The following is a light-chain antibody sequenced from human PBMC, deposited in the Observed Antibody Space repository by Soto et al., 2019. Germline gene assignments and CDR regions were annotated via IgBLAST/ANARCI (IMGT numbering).Light chain of an antibody. CDR3: QQYGSSPRT. CDR2: GAS. CDR1: QSVSSSY. V-gene: IGKV3-20*01. Sequence: EIVLTQSPGTLSLSPGERATLSCRASQSVSSSYLAWYQQKPCQAPRLLIYGASSRATGIPDRFSGSGSRADFTLTISRLEPEDFAVYYCQQYGSSPRTFGQGTKVQIK. J-gene: IGKJ1*01.